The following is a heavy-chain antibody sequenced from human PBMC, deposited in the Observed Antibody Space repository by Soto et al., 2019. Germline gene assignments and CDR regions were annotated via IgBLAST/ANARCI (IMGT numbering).Heavy chain of an antibody. Sequence: EVQLVESGGGLVKPGGSLRLSCAASGFTFSSYSMNWVRQAPGKGLEWVSSISSSSSYIYYADSVKGRFTISRDNAKNSLYLQMNSLRAEDTAVYYCARPPTQYGWFDPWGQGTLVTVSS. CDR3: ARPPTQYGWFDP. CDR1: GFTFSSYS. V-gene: IGHV3-21*01. J-gene: IGHJ5*02. CDR2: ISSSSSYI. D-gene: IGHD3-10*01.